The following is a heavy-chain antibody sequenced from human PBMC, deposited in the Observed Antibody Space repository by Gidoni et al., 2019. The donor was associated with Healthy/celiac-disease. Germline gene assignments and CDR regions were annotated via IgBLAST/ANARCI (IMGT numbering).Heavy chain of an antibody. D-gene: IGHD1-1*01. CDR1: GFTFGAYA. CDR3: ISFQSRLEPGIAFDI. Sequence: EVQLVESGGGLVQPGRSLRLSCTASGFTFGAYAMSWVRQAPGKGLGWVGFIRSKAYGGTTEYAASVKGRFTISRDDTKSIAYLQMNSLKTEDTAVYYCISFQSRLEPGIAFDIWGQGTMVTVSS. J-gene: IGHJ3*02. CDR2: IRSKAYGGTT. V-gene: IGHV3-49*04.